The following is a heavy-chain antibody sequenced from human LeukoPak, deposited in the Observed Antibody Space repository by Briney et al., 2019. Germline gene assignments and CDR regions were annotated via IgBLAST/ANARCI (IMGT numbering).Heavy chain of an antibody. J-gene: IGHJ4*02. V-gene: IGHV4-59*01. CDR3: ASGGYYDSSGYYIVQFDY. Sequence: KPSETLSLTCTVSGGSISSYCWSWIRQPPGKGLEWIGYIYYSGSTNYNPSLKSRVTISVDTSKNQFSLKLSSVTAADTAVYYCASGGYYDSSGYYIVQFDYWGQGTLVTVSS. D-gene: IGHD3-22*01. CDR2: IYYSGST. CDR1: GGSISSYC.